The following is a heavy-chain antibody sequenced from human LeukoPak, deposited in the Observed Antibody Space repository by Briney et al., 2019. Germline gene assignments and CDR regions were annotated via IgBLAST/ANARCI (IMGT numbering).Heavy chain of an antibody. D-gene: IGHD6-19*01. J-gene: IGHJ4*02. CDR1: GFTFTSYA. V-gene: IGHV3-23*01. CDR3: AKDRGYSSGWYDY. Sequence: GGSLRLSCAASGFTFTSYAMSWVRQAPGKGLEWVSAISGSGSSTYYADSVKGRFTISRDNSKNTLYLQMNSLRAEDTAVYYCAKDRGYSSGWYDYWGQGTLVTVSS. CDR2: ISGSGSST.